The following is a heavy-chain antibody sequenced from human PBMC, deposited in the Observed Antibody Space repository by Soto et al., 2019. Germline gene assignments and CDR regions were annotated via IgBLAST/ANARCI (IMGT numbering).Heavy chain of an antibody. CDR2: IIPIFGTA. CDR3: ARDPTSIVGATTYYYGMDV. J-gene: IGHJ6*02. CDR1: GGTFSSYA. V-gene: IGHV1-69*13. D-gene: IGHD1-26*01. Sequence: SVKVSCKASGGTFSSYAISWVRQAPGQGLEWMGGIIPIFGTANYAQKFQGRVTIAADESTSTAYMELSSLRSEDTAVYYCARDPTSIVGATTYYYGMDVWGQGTTVTVSS.